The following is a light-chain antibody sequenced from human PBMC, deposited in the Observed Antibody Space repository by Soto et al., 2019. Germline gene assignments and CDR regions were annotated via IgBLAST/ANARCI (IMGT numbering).Light chain of an antibody. CDR3: SSYTTSSVL. Sequence: QSVLTQPASVSGSPGQSITISCTGTSSDVGGYNYVSWYQQHPGKAPKLMIYEVNNRPSGVSTRFSGSKSGNTASLAISGLQPEDEADYYCSSYTTSSVLFGGGTKLTVL. J-gene: IGLJ2*01. CDR1: SSDVGGYNY. CDR2: EVN. V-gene: IGLV2-14*01.